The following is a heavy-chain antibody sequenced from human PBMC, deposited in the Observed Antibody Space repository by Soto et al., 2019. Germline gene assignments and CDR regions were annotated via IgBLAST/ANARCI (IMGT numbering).Heavy chain of an antibody. V-gene: IGHV3-15*01. J-gene: IGHJ4*02. D-gene: IGHD2-15*01. CDR1: GFTFSNAW. Sequence: EVQLVESGGGLVKPGGSLRLSCAASGFTFSNAWMSWVRQAPGKGLEWVGRIKSKTDGGTTEYAAPVKGRFTISRDDSKNTLYLQMNSLKTEDTAVYYCTTDRGNIVALGYWGQGTLVTVSS. CDR2: IKSKTDGGTT. CDR3: TTDRGNIVALGY.